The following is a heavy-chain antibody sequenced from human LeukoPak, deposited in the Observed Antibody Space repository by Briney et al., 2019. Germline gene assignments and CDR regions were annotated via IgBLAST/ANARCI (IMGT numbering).Heavy chain of an antibody. Sequence: PSETLSLTCAVYGGSFSGHDCSWIRQPPGEGLEWIGETSHSGRTDYNSTLKGRVTISVDTSKNQFSLKLSSVTAADTAVYYCARFSPHSDDVWGRYRYDSWGQGTLVTVSS. D-gene: IGHD3-16*02. CDR2: TSHSGRT. V-gene: IGHV4-34*01. CDR3: ARFSPHSDDVWGRYRYDS. J-gene: IGHJ5*01. CDR1: GGSFSGHD.